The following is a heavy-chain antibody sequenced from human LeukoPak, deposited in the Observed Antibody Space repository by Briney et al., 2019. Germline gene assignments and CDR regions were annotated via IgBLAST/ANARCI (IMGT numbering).Heavy chain of an antibody. CDR3: AREGTTVVTPGAFDI. Sequence: ASVRVSCKGSGFTFTDYGISWVRQAPGQGLEWMGWISNYNAKTNSAQQLQGRVTMTTDTSTSTVYMEMRSLRSDDTAVYYCAREGTTVVTPGAFDIWGQGTMVTVSS. CDR2: ISNYNAKT. J-gene: IGHJ3*02. V-gene: IGHV1-18*04. D-gene: IGHD4-23*01. CDR1: GFTFTDYG.